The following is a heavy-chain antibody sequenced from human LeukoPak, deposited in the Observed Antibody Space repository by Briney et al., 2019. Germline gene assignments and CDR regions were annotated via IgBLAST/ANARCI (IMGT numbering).Heavy chain of an antibody. D-gene: IGHD5-18*01. J-gene: IGHJ4*02. Sequence: PGGSLRLSCEASGFTFTDYWMGWVRQAPTRGLEWVANINQDGSEKNYVDSVKGRFTISRDNVKNSLYLQISFLRGEDTAVYYCARAGYTYTTLYYWGPGTLVTVSS. V-gene: IGHV3-7*01. CDR3: ARAGYTYTTLYY. CDR1: GFTFTDYW. CDR2: INQDGSEK.